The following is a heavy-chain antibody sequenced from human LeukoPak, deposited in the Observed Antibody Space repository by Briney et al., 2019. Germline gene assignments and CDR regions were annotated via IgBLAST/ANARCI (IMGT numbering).Heavy chain of an antibody. J-gene: IGHJ3*02. V-gene: IGHV3-23*01. CDR2: ISGSGGST. CDR1: GFTFSSYA. D-gene: IGHD5-18*01. Sequence: GGSLRLSCAASGFTFSSYAMSWVRQAPGKGLEWVSAISGSGGSTYYADSVKGRFTVSRDNSKNTLYLQMNSLRAEDTAVYYCAKDLARPVTADAFDIWGQGTMVTVSS. CDR3: AKDLARPVTADAFDI.